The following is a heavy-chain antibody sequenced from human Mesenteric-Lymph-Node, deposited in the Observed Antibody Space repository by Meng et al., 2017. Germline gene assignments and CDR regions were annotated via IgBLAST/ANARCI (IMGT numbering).Heavy chain of an antibody. CDR3: VRDKDGYNY. CDR1: GFTFSSHW. Sequence: GQLVESGGGLVEPGGSLRLSCAASGFTFSSHWMNWVRQAPGKGLVWVSRITPDGRRTSYADSVKGRFTISRDSAKNTLYLQMNSLRAEDTAVYYCVRDKDGYNYWGQGTLVTVSS. V-gene: IGHV3-74*01. D-gene: IGHD5-24*01. J-gene: IGHJ4*02. CDR2: ITPDGRRT.